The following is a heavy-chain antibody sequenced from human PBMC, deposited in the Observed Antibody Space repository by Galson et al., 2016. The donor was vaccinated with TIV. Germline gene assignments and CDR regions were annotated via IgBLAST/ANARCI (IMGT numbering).Heavy chain of an antibody. CDR1: GGTFRNDP. J-gene: IGHJ4*02. D-gene: IGHD3-22*01. Sequence: SCKASGGTFRNDPINWVRQAPGKGLEWVSSIVGHGGGSFYADSVKGRFTISRDNSKNTVYLQMHSLRADDTAVYYCAKGPGPYSQDNSGVYLPYYFDQWGQGTLVTVSS. CDR3: AKGPGPYSQDNSGVYLPYYFDQ. V-gene: IGHV3-23*01. CDR2: IVGHGGGS.